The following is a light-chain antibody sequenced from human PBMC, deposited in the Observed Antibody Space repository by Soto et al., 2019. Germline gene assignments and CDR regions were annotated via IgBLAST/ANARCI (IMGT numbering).Light chain of an antibody. CDR2: DAS. CDR1: QSISSW. CDR3: QQYNSYSPPFT. Sequence: DIQMTQSPSTLSASVGDRVTITSRASQSISSWLAWYQQKPGKAPKLLIYDASSLESGVPSRFSGSGSGTEFTLTISSLQPDDFATYYCQQYNSYSPPFTFGPGTKVDIK. J-gene: IGKJ3*01. V-gene: IGKV1-5*01.